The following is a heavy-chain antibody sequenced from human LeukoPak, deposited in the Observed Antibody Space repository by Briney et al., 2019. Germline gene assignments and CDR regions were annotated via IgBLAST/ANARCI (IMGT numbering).Heavy chain of an antibody. D-gene: IGHD5-18*01. Sequence: GGSXXXSSYXWGWLRQPPGTGLEWLGSIYYSGSTYYNPSLKSRVTISVDTSKNQFSLKLSSVTAADTAVYYCARRGIQLWSDAFDIWGQGTMVTVSS. V-gene: IGHV4-39*01. J-gene: IGHJ3*02. CDR3: ARRGIQLWSDAFDI. CDR2: IYYSGST. CDR1: GGSXXXSSYX.